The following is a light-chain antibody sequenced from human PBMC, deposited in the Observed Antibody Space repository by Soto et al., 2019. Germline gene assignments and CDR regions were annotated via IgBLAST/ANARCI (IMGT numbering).Light chain of an antibody. CDR2: GAS. V-gene: IGKV3-20*01. CDR1: QNVSSNL. CDR3: QQYGSSPIT. J-gene: IGKJ5*01. Sequence: LTPTPGTLSLSPGERATLSRRASQNVSSNLLVWYQQHPGQAPRLLTYGASSRATGIPDRFSGSGSGTDFTLTISRLEPEDFAVYYCQQYGSSPITFGQGTRLEIK.